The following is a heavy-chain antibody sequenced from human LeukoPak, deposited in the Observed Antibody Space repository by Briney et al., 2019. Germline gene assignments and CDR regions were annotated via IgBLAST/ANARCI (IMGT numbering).Heavy chain of an antibody. J-gene: IGHJ4*02. Sequence: ASVKVSCKASGYTFTSYYMHWVRQAPAQGVEWMGVINPSGGSTSYAQKFQGRVTMTSDVSTSTVYMELSSLRSEDTAMYYCARRYCSGGGCPNDYWGQGTLVTVSS. CDR1: GYTFTSYY. CDR3: ARRYCSGGGCPNDY. V-gene: IGHV1-46*01. D-gene: IGHD2-15*01. CDR2: INPSGGST.